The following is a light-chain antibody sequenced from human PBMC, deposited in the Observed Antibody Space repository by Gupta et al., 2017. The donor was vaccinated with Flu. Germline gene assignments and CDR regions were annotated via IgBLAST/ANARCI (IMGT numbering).Light chain of an antibody. Sequence: QSVLTQPPSASETPGQRVTISCSGSSSNIGSNPVNWYQQLPGTAPKLLIYSNNQRPSGVPDRFSGSKSGTSASLAISGLQSEDEADYYCAAWDDSLNGYVFGTGTKVTVL. J-gene: IGLJ1*01. CDR1: SSNIGSNP. CDR3: AAWDDSLNGYV. V-gene: IGLV1-44*01. CDR2: SNN.